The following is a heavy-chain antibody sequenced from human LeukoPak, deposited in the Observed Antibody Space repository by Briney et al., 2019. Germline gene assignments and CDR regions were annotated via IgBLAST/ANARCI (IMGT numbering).Heavy chain of an antibody. CDR2: INHSGST. CDR1: GGSFSGYY. D-gene: IGHD1-26*01. Sequence: SETLSLTCAVYGGSFSGYYWSWVRQPPGKGLEWIGEINHSGSTNYNPSLKSRVTISVNTSKNQFSLKLSSVTAADTAVYYCASSGGSYSGLIDYWGQGTLVTVSS. J-gene: IGHJ4*02. CDR3: ASSGGSYSGLIDY. V-gene: IGHV4-34*01.